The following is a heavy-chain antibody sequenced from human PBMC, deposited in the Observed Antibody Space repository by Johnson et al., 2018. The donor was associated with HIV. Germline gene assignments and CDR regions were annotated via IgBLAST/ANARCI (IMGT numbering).Heavy chain of an antibody. Sequence: QVQLVESGGGVVQPGRSLRLSCAASGFTFSNYAMHWVRQAAGKGLEWVAVISFDGSNKYYAESVKGRFTISRDNSKNTLYLQMNSLRAEDTALYYCATDRGGSYDAFHIWGQGTMVTVSS. D-gene: IGHD1-26*01. J-gene: IGHJ3*02. CDR3: ATDRGGSYDAFHI. CDR1: GFTFSNYA. CDR2: ISFDGSNK. V-gene: IGHV3-30-3*01.